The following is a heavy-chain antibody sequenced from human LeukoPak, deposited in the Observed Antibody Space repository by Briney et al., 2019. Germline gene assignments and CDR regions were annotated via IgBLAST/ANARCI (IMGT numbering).Heavy chain of an antibody. D-gene: IGHD4-17*01. J-gene: IGHJ4*02. V-gene: IGHV3-48*02. Sequence: QPGGSLRLSCAASGFTFNSYSMNWGRQTPRKGLEWVSNISTSSKIIYYADSVKGRFTISRDNAKNSLYLQMNSLRDEDTAVYYCARDNYGDYVELFDYWGQGTLVTVSS. CDR2: ISTSSKII. CDR1: GFTFNSYS. CDR3: ARDNYGDYVELFDY.